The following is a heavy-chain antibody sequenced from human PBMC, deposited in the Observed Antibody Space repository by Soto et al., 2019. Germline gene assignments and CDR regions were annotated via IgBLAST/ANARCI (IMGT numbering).Heavy chain of an antibody. CDR3: ARGPKPAASYYFDY. V-gene: IGHV4-34*01. CDR1: GGSFSGYY. J-gene: IGHJ4*02. D-gene: IGHD2-2*01. CDR2: INHSGST. Sequence: SETLSLTCAVYGGSFSGYYWSWIRQPPGKGLEWIGEINHSGSTNYNPSIKSRVTISVDTSKNQFSLKLSSVTAADTAVYYRARGPKPAASYYFDYWGQGTLVTVSS.